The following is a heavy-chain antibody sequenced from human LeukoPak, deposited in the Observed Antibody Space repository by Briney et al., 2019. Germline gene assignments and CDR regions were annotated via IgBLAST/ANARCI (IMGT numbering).Heavy chain of an antibody. CDR2: ISSSSSTI. CDR3: ARGLRGYSYGCHY. D-gene: IGHD5-18*01. Sequence: GGSLELSCAASGFTFSSYSMKWVPQASGKGLGGASYISSSSSTIYYADSVKGRFTISRDNAKNSLYLQMNSLRAEDTAVYYCARGLRGYSYGCHYWGQGTLVTVSS. J-gene: IGHJ4*02. CDR1: GFTFSSYS. V-gene: IGHV3-48*04.